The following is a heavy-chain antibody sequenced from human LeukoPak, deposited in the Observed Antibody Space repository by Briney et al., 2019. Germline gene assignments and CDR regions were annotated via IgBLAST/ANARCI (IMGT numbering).Heavy chain of an antibody. J-gene: IGHJ3*02. Sequence: GASVKVSCKASGYTFTSYYMHWVRQAPGQGLEWMGIINPSGGSASYAQKFQGRVTMTRDMSTSTVYMELSSLRSEDTAVYYCARIVRLINAFDIWGQGTMITVSS. CDR2: INPSGGSA. CDR1: GYTFTSYY. D-gene: IGHD2/OR15-2a*01. V-gene: IGHV1-46*01. CDR3: ARIVRLINAFDI.